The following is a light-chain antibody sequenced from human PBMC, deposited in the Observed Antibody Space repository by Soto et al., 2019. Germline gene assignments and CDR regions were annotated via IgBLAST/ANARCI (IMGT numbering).Light chain of an antibody. J-gene: IGKJ1*01. CDR2: HAS. Sequence: EIVLTQSPATLSVSPGERATLSCRASQSISSSLAWYQQQPGQAPRLLIYHASTRAAGIPARFSGSGSGTEFTLTISSLKSEDFAVYYCQQYYNWPPGTFGQGTKVEIK. CDR1: QSISSS. CDR3: QQYYNWPPGT. V-gene: IGKV3-15*01.